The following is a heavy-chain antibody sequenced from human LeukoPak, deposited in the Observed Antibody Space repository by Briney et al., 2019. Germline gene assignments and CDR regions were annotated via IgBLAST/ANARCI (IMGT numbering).Heavy chain of an antibody. V-gene: IGHV3-7*01. Sequence: GGSLRLSCTASGFTFSDYWMTWVRQAPGEGREWVVNIKQDGSAKYYVDSVKGRFTISRDNAKNSLYLQMDSLRVEDTATYYCARWRGSTSERSDYWGQGTLVTVSS. J-gene: IGHJ4*02. CDR2: IKQDGSAK. D-gene: IGHD2-2*01. CDR3: ARWRGSTSERSDY. CDR1: GFTFSDYW.